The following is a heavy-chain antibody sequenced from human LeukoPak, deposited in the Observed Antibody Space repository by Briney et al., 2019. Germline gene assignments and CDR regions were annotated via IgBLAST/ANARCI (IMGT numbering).Heavy chain of an antibody. J-gene: IGHJ4*02. D-gene: IGHD5-12*01. CDR3: ARVRSGYARDFDY. V-gene: IGHV4-61*01. Sequence: SETLSLTCTVSGGSVSSGSYYWSWIRQPPGKGLEWIGEINHSGSTNYNPSLKSRVTISVDTSKNQFSLKLSSVTAADTAVYYCARVRSGYARDFDYWGQGTLVTVSS. CDR2: INHSGST. CDR1: GGSVSSGSYY.